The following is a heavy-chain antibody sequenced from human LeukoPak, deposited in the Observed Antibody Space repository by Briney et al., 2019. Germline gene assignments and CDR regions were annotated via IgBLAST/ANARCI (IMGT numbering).Heavy chain of an antibody. D-gene: IGHD4-17*01. CDR2: ISGSGGST. V-gene: IGHV3-23*01. J-gene: IGHJ4*02. CDR3: AKSFGGTTVTTGY. CDR1: GFTFSSYA. Sequence: GGSLRLSCAASGFTFSSYAMSWVRQAPGKGLEWVSAISGSGGSTYYADSAKGRFTISRDNSKNTLYLQMNSLRAEDTAVYYCAKSFGGTTVTTGYWGQGTLVTVSS.